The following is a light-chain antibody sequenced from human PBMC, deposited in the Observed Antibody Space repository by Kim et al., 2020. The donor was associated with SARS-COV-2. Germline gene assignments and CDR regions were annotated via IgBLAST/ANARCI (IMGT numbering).Light chain of an antibody. Sequence: EIVLTQSPGTLSLSPGERVTLSCRASQSVSSSYLAWYQQKPGQAPRLLIYGASSRATGIPDRFSGSGSGTDFTLTISRLEPEDFAVYYCQQYGSSSTWTFGQGTKVDIK. V-gene: IGKV3-20*01. CDR2: GAS. CDR1: QSVSSSY. J-gene: IGKJ1*01. CDR3: QQYGSSSTWT.